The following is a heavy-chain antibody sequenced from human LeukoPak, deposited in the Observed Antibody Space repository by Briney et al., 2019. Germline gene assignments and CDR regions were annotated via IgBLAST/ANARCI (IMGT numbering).Heavy chain of an antibody. D-gene: IGHD5-18*01. Sequence: GGSLRLSCAASGFTISNYAMSWVRQAPGKGREWVSVVSGSGETTYYADSVKGRFTISRDNSKNTLYLQMNSLRAEDTAVYYCASARGSNYGSLGDWGQGTLVTVSS. CDR3: ASARGSNYGSLGD. J-gene: IGHJ4*02. CDR2: VSGSGETT. V-gene: IGHV3-23*01. CDR1: GFTISNYA.